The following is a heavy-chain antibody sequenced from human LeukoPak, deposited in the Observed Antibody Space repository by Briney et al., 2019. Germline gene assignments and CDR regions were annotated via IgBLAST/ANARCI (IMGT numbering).Heavy chain of an antibody. CDR3: ARVGNYYDFDY. D-gene: IGHD1-26*01. V-gene: IGHV3-53*01. Sequence: GGSLRLSCAASGFTVSNNYMSWLRQLPGKGLEWVSIIFSADRTYFADSVKGRFSISRDNSKNTLYLQMNSLRAEDTAVYYCARVGNYYDFDYWGQGTLVTVSS. J-gene: IGHJ4*02. CDR1: GFTVSNNY. CDR2: IFSADRT.